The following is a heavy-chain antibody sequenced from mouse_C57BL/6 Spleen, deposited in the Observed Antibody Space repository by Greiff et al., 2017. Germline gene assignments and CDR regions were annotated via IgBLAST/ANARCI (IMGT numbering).Heavy chain of an antibody. CDR1: GFTFSSYA. J-gene: IGHJ3*01. CDR3: ARKDYGNYSFAY. V-gene: IGHV5-4*03. CDR2: ISDGGSYT. Sequence: DVKLVESGGGLVKPGGSLKLSCAASGFTFSSYAMSWVRQTPEKRLEWVATISDGGSYTYYPDNVKGRFTISRDNAKNNLYLQMSHLKSEDTAMYYCARKDYGNYSFAYWGQGTLVTVSA. D-gene: IGHD2-1*01.